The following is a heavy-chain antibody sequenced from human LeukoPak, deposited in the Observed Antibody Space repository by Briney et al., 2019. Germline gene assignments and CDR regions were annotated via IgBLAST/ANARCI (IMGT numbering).Heavy chain of an antibody. CDR1: GGSFSGYY. Sequence: SETLSLTCAVYGGSFSGYYWSWIRQPPGKGLEWIGEINHSGSTNYNPSLKSRVTISVDTSKNQFSLKLSSVTAADTAVYYCARASMVRGDTINWFDPWGQGTLVTVSS. D-gene: IGHD3-10*01. CDR3: ARASMVRGDTINWFDP. V-gene: IGHV4-34*01. CDR2: INHSGST. J-gene: IGHJ5*02.